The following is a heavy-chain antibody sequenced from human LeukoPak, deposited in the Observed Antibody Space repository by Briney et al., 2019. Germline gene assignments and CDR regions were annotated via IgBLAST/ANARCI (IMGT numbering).Heavy chain of an antibody. D-gene: IGHD3-22*01. CDR1: GGSISSYY. V-gene: IGHV4-59*08. Sequence: SETLSLTCTVSGGSISSYYWSWIRQPPGKGLEWIGYIYYSGSTNYNPSLKSRVTISADTSKNLFSLRLSSVTAADTAVYYCASGTYYYDSTGLQYYYYRMDVWGQGTTVTVSS. CDR2: IYYSGST. CDR3: ASGTYYYDSTGLQYYYYRMDV. J-gene: IGHJ6*02.